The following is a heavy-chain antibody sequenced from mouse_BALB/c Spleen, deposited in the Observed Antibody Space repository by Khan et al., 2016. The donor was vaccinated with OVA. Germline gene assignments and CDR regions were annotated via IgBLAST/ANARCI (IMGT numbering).Heavy chain of an antibody. J-gene: IGHJ3*01. V-gene: IGHV1-26*01. CDR1: GYSFTGYY. CDR3: ARGYDFFAY. CDR2: VNPNTGNT. Sequence: EVQLQQSGPDLVKPGASVKMSCKASGYSFTGYYMNWVKQSHGKSLECIGRVNPNTGNTNYNQKFRGKAILIVDKSSNKAYMELGSLTSEDSAVYYCARGYDFFAYWVQGTLVTVSA. D-gene: IGHD2-14*01.